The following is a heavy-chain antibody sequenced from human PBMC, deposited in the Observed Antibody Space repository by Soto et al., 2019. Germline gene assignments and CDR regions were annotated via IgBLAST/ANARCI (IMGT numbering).Heavy chain of an antibody. CDR1: GHTFTSYD. CDR2: MNPDSGDT. V-gene: IGHV1-8*01. CDR3: AYNYYDISGDPYFDF. Sequence: ASVKVSCKTSGHTFTSYDINWVRQATGQGLEWMGWMNPDSGDTGYAQKFQGRVTMTRDTSINTALMELSSLRSEDTAVYYCAYNYYDISGDPYFDFWGKGSLVTVSS. D-gene: IGHD3-22*01. J-gene: IGHJ4*02.